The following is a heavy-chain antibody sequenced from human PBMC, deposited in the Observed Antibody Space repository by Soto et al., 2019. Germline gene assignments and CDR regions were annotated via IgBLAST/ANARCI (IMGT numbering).Heavy chain of an antibody. CDR1: GGTFSSYT. J-gene: IGHJ4*02. D-gene: IGHD4-17*01. CDR2: IIPILGIA. CDR3: ARGATVVRIDY. V-gene: IGHV1-69*02. Sequence: QVQLVQSGAEVKKPGSSVKVSCKASGGTFSSYTISWVRQATGQGLEWMGRIIPILGIANYAQKFQGRVTITADKSTSTAYMELSSLRSEDTAVYYCARGATVVRIDYWGQGTLVTVSS.